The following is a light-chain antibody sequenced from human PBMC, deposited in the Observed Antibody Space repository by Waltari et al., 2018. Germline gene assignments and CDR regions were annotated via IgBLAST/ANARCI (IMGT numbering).Light chain of an antibody. Sequence: EIVLTQSPGTLSLSPGERATLSCRASQSVRRNSVAWYQQKPGQAPRLLIYGASSRATGIQDRFGGSGSGTDFTLTISRLAPEDLAVYYCQQYGNSPGTFGQGTKLQIK. CDR1: QSVRRNS. J-gene: IGKJ2*01. CDR3: QQYGNSPGT. V-gene: IGKV3-20*01. CDR2: GAS.